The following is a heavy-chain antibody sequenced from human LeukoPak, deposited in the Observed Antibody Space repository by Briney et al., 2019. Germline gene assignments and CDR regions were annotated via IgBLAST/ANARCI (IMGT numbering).Heavy chain of an antibody. CDR3: ARNLRYDSSGYCFDY. CDR1: GFTFDDYG. J-gene: IGHJ4*02. V-gene: IGHV3-21*01. D-gene: IGHD3-22*01. Sequence: GGSLRLSCAASGFTFDDYGMNWVRQAPGKGLEWVSSISSSSSYIYYADSVKGRFTISRDNAKNSLYLQMNSLRAEDTAVYYCARNLRYDSSGYCFDYWGQGTLVTVSS. CDR2: ISSSSSYI.